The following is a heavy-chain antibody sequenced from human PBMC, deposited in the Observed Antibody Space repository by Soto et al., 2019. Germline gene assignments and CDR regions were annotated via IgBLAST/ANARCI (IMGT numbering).Heavy chain of an antibody. Sequence: QVHLVQSGGEVKKPGASVKVSCKASGYTFNRHGITWVRQAPGQGLVWMGWISGYSGDINYEQKFQGRVTLSSDTLTSTVYLELKSLRFDDTAVYYCARVRIVGAREIDFWGQGTLVTVSS. V-gene: IGHV1-18*04. CDR2: ISGYSGDI. J-gene: IGHJ4*02. CDR1: GYTFNRHG. D-gene: IGHD1-26*01. CDR3: ARVRIVGAREIDF.